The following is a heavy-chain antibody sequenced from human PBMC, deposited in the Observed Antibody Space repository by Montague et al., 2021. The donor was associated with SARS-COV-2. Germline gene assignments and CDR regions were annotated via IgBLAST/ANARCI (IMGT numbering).Heavy chain of an antibody. Sequence: SETLSLTCTVSGDSISSSSYNWGWIRQPPGKGLEWIGSVHYSGRPYYXPSLKSRVTIYVDTSKNQLSLKLRSVTAADTAVYYCTRHVHMTWPEPSPGFDYWGQGTLVTVSS. J-gene: IGHJ4*02. CDR3: TRHVHMTWPEPSPGFDY. CDR1: GDSISSSSYN. D-gene: IGHD1-1*01. CDR2: VHYSGRP. V-gene: IGHV4-39*01.